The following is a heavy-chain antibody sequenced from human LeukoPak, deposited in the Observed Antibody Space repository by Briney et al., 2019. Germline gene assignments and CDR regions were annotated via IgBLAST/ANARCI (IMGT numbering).Heavy chain of an antibody. CDR2: IKQDGTEK. V-gene: IGHV3-7*03. J-gene: IGHJ4*02. CDR3: ARESPGQLREF. D-gene: IGHD2-2*01. Sequence: GGSLRLSCEASGVTFSNYWMSWVRQAPGMGPEWLANIKQDGTEKFYMASVRGRFIISRDNAKSSLYLQMNSLRVEDTAVYYCARESPGQLREFWGQGTQVTVS. CDR1: GVTFSNYW.